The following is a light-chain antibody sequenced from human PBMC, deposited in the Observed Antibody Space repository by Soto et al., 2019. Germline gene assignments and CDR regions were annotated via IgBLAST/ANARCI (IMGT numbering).Light chain of an antibody. CDR1: QGIRNY. Sequence: DIQLTQSPSFLSASVGDRVTITCRASQGIRNYLAWYQQKPGRAPKLLIYGASTLQSDVPSRFSGSGSGTEFTLTVSSLQAEDSATYYCQQFNDYPLTFGGGTKVDIK. CDR2: GAS. CDR3: QQFNDYPLT. V-gene: IGKV1-9*01. J-gene: IGKJ4*01.